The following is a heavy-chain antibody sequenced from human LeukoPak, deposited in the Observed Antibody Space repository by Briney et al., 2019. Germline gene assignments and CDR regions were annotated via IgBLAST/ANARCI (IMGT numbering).Heavy chain of an antibody. D-gene: IGHD3-9*01. V-gene: IGHV1-18*01. CDR1: GYTFTSYG. CDR3: ARDLAKKNDILTGYYYYYYGMDV. J-gene: IGHJ6*02. CDR2: ISAYNGNT. Sequence: ASVKVSCKASGYTFTSYGISWVRQAPGQGLEWMGWISAYNGNTNYAQKLQSRVTMTTDTSTSTAYRELRSLRSDDTAVYYCARDLAKKNDILTGYYYYYYGMDVWGQGTTVTVSS.